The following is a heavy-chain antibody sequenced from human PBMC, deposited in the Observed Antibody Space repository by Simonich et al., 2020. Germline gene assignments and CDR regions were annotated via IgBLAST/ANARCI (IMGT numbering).Heavy chain of an antibody. J-gene: IGHJ6*03. D-gene: IGHD6-6*01. Sequence: QVQLVQSGAEVKKPGASVKVSCKASGYTFTGYYMHWGRQAPGQGLGERGWSNHNRGGTNYAQKFQGRVTMTRDTSISTAYMELSRLRSDDTAVYYCARDRAARYYYYYYMDVWGKGTTVTVSS. CDR1: GYTFTGYY. CDR3: ARDRAARYYYYYYMDV. CDR2: SNHNRGGT. V-gene: IGHV1-2*02.